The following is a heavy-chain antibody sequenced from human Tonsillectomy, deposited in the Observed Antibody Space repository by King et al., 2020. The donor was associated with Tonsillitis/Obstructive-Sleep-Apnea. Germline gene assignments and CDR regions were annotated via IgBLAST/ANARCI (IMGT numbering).Heavy chain of an antibody. D-gene: IGHD3-16*02. J-gene: IGHJ3*02. CDR1: GFTFSDYY. Sequence: VQLVESVGGLVKPGGSLRLSCAASGFTFSDYYMSWIRQAPGKGLEWVSYISSSSSYTNYADSVKGRFTISRDNAKNSLYLQMNSLRAEDTAVYYCAREKRFGGVIVPYDAFDIWGQGTMVTVSS. V-gene: IGHV3-11*05. CDR2: ISSSSSYT. CDR3: AREKRFGGVIVPYDAFDI.